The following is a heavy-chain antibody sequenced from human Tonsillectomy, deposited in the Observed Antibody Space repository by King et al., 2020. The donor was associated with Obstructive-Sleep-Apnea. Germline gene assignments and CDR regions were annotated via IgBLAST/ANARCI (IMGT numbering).Heavy chain of an antibody. V-gene: IGHV3-33*01. Sequence: QLVQSGGGVVQPGRSLRLSCAASGFTFSSYGMHWVRQAPGKGLEWVAVIGYDGSNKYYTDSVKGRFTITRDNSKNTLYLQMNSLRAEDTAVYYCARDPFSSSWPLNFDYWGQGTLVTVSS. J-gene: IGHJ4*02. D-gene: IGHD6-13*01. CDR3: ARDPFSSSWPLNFDY. CDR2: IGYDGSNK. CDR1: GFTFSSYG.